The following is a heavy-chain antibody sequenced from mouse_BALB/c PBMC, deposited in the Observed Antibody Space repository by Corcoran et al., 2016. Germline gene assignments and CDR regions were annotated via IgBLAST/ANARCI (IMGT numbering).Heavy chain of an antibody. CDR3: ARFYGNHQAWFAY. J-gene: IGHJ3*01. CDR1: GYTFTDYY. D-gene: IGHD2-1*01. CDR2: IYPGSGNT. V-gene: IGHV1-84*02. Sequence: QIQLQQSGPELVKPGASVKISCKASGYTFTDYYINWVKQKPGQGLAWIGWIYPGSGNTKYNEKFKGKATLTVDTSSSTAYMQLSSLTSEDTAVYFCARFYGNHQAWFAYWGQGTLVTVSA.